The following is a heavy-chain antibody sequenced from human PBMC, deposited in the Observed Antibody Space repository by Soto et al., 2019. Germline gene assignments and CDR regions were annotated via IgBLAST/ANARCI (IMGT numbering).Heavy chain of an antibody. J-gene: IGHJ3*02. CDR1: GGSISSYY. D-gene: IGHD6-19*01. CDR3: ATYVPDKLAVAGTSDAFDI. CDR2: IYYSGST. Sequence: PSETLSLTCTVSGGSISSYYWSWIRQPPGKGLEWIADIYYSGSTNYSPSLKSRVTISVDTSKNQFSLNLSSVTAADTAVYFCATYVPDKLAVAGTSDAFDIWGQGTMVTV. V-gene: IGHV4-59*01.